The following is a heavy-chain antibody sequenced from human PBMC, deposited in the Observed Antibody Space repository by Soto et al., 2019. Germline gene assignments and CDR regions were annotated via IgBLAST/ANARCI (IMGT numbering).Heavy chain of an antibody. CDR3: ARYRSGWYDSAFDI. Sequence: EVQLVESGGGLVQPGGSLRLSCAASGFTFSSYWMSWVRQAPGKGLEWVANIKEDGSEKYYVDSVKGRFTISRDSAKNSLYLQMNSLRSEDTAVYYCARYRSGWYDSAFDIWGQGTMVTVSS. J-gene: IGHJ3*02. CDR2: IKEDGSEK. CDR1: GFTFSSYW. V-gene: IGHV3-7*01. D-gene: IGHD6-19*01.